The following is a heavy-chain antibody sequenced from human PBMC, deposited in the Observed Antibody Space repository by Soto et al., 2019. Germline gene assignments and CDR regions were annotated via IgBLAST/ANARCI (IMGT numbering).Heavy chain of an antibody. Sequence: SVKVSCKASGYTFTSYGISWVRQAPGQGLEWMGGIIPNIGKANYAQKFQGRVTITADKSTSTAYMELSSLRSEDTAVYYCARDAGPLVNLWYFDYWGQGTLVTVSS. CDR2: IIPNIGKA. J-gene: IGHJ4*02. CDR3: ARDAGPLVNLWYFDY. V-gene: IGHV1-69*10. D-gene: IGHD3-10*01. CDR1: GYTFTSYG.